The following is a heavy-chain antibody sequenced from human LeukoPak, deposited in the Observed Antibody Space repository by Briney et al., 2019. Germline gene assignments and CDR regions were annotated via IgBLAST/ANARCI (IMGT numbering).Heavy chain of an antibody. D-gene: IGHD3-22*01. V-gene: IGHV3-23*01. J-gene: IGHJ4*02. CDR2: ISGSGGST. Sequence: GGSLRLSCAASGFTFSSYAMSWVRQAPGKGLEWVSAISGSGGSTYYADSVKGRFTISRVNSKNTLYLQMNSLRAEDTAVYYCAKQSSRLYYYDSSGYYGYWGQGTLVTVSS. CDR1: GFTFSSYA. CDR3: AKQSSRLYYYDSSGYYGY.